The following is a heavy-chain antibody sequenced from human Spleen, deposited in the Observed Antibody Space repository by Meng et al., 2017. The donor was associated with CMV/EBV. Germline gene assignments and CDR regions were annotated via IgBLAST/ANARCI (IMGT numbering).Heavy chain of an antibody. CDR1: GFTFSTYA. Sequence: GESLKISCATSGFTFSTYAVNWVRQAPGKGLEWVSVIYSDDITTYYADSVRGRFTISRDNSKNTLYLQMNSIRADDTAIYYCVKARKGKCYCPESWGQGTLVTVSS. J-gene: IGHJ5*02. CDR3: VKARKGKCYCPES. CDR2: IYSDDITT. V-gene: IGHV3-23*03. D-gene: IGHD1-14*01.